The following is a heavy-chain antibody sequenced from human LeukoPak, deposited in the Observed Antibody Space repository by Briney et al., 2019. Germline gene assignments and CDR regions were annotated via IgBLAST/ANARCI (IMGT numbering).Heavy chain of an antibody. CDR1: GGSISSSSHY. CDR3: ARHLKYSDSRLYSFNI. V-gene: IGHV4-61*05. CDR2: IYYSGST. D-gene: IGHD3-22*01. Sequence: PSETLSLTCTVSGGSISSSSHYWSWIRQPPGKGLEWIAYIYYSGSTNYNPSFMRRVTISVDTSKNQFYLKLTSVTAADTALYFCARHLKYSDSRLYSFNIWGPGTMVTVSS. J-gene: IGHJ3*02.